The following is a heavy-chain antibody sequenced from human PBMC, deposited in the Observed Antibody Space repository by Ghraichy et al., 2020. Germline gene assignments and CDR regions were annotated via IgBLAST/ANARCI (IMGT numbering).Heavy chain of an antibody. J-gene: IGHJ6*02. CDR3: ARDPPHCSSTSCYYYGMDV. Sequence: GSLRLSCAASGFTFSSYSMNWVRQAPGKGLEWVSYISSSSSTIYYADSVKGRFTISRDNAKNSLYLQMNSLRDEDTAVYYCARDPPHCSSTSCYYYGMDVWGQGTTVTVSS. CDR2: ISSSSSTI. D-gene: IGHD2-2*01. V-gene: IGHV3-48*02. CDR1: GFTFSSYS.